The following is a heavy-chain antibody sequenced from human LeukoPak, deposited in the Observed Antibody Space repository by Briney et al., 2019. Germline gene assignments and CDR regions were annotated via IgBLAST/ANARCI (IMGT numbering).Heavy chain of an antibody. Sequence: ASVKVSCKASGYTFTGYYMHWVRQAPGQGLDWMGWVNPNSDGAHYAQKFQGRITMTRDTSISTAYMELSRLRSVDTAVYYCARGIPISGYSSGWYSDYYYGMDVWGQGTTVTVSS. CDR1: GYTFTGYY. J-gene: IGHJ6*02. CDR3: ARGIPISGYSSGWYSDYYYGMDV. CDR2: VNPNSDGA. D-gene: IGHD6-19*01. V-gene: IGHV1-2*02.